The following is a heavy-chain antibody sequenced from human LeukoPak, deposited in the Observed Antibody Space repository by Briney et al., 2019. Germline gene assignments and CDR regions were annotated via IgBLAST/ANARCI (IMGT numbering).Heavy chain of an antibody. CDR1: GGSISSSSYY. CDR2: IYYSGST. J-gene: IGHJ3*02. CDR3: ARPKWDTEAFDI. V-gene: IGHV4-39*01. D-gene: IGHD1-26*01. Sequence: PSETLSLTCTVSGGSISSSSYYWGWIRQPPGKGLEWIGSIYYSGSTYYNPSLKSRVTISVDTSKNQFSLKLSSVTAADTAVYYCARPKWDTEAFDIWGQGTMVTVSS.